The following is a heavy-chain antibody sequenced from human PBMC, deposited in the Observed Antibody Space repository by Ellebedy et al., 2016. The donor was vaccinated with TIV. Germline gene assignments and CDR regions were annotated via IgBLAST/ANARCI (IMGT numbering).Heavy chain of an antibody. CDR3: ARDQMATIPY. D-gene: IGHD5-24*01. CDR2: INSGSSSI. V-gene: IGHV3-48*01. CDR1: GFTFSSYS. Sequence: PGGSLRLSCAASGFTFSSYSMNWVRQAPGKGLEWISYINSGSSSIYYADSVKGRFTISRDNAKNSPYLQMNSLRAEDTAVYYCARDQMATIPYWGQGTLVTVSS. J-gene: IGHJ4*02.